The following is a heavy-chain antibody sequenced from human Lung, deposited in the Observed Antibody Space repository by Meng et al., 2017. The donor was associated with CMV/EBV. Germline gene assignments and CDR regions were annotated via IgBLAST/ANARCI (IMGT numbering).Heavy chain of an antibody. CDR1: GGSISNGGYY. V-gene: IGHV4-31*03. J-gene: IGHJ6*01. D-gene: IGHD2-2*01. CDR2: IYYSGST. CDR3: ARDRCSSTSCYFGSYYYGMAV. Sequence: SXTLSLTCTVSGGSISNGGYYWSWIRQHPGTGLECIGYIYYSGSTYYNPSLKSRVTISVDTSKNQFSLKLSSVTAADTAVYYCARDRCSSTSCYFGSYYYGMAVWGRGNXV.